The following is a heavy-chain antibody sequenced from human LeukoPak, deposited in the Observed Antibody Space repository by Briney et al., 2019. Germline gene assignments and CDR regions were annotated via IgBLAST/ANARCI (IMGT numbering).Heavy chain of an antibody. CDR1: GFTFSSYG. J-gene: IGHJ6*03. CDR3: ANNGQQLVPYYYYYMDV. V-gene: IGHV3-30*02. Sequence: GGSLSLSCAASGFTFSSYGMHWVRQAPGKGLEWVAFIRYDGSNKYYADSVKGRFTISRDNSKNTLYLQMNSLRAEDTAVYYCANNGQQLVPYYYYYMDVWGKGTTVTISS. CDR2: IRYDGSNK. D-gene: IGHD6-13*01.